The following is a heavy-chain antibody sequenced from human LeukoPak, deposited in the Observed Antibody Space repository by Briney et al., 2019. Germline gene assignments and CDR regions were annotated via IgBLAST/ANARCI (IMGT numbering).Heavy chain of an antibody. V-gene: IGHV4-59*08. CDR2: TSYGGNT. CDR1: GGSTVGPY. Sequence: SETLSLTCTVSGGSTVGPYFNWVRQTPGTGLEWIGYTSYGGNTRYTPSLESRVSMSIDTSKRQFSLKLHSVTAADSAVYYCTGYAADSSTYYQWFDPWGQGTLVTVSS. D-gene: IGHD3-22*01. CDR3: TGYAADSSTYYQWFDP. J-gene: IGHJ5*02.